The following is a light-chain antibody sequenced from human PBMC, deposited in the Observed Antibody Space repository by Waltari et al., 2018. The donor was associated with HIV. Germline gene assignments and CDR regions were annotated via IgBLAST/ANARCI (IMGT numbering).Light chain of an antibody. CDR3: CSYAGTWV. CDR2: DVN. J-gene: IGLJ3*02. V-gene: IGLV2-11*01. Sequence: QSALTQPRSVSGSPGQSVYISCPGTSSAAGGFNSVSWYPLRPGKAPKLMIYDVNKRPSGVSDRFSGSKSGNTASLTISGLQAEDETHYFCCSYAGTWVFGGGTKLTVL. CDR1: SSAAGGFNS.